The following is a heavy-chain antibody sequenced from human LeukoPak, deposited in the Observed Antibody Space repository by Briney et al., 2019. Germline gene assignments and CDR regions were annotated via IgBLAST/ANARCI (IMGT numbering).Heavy chain of an antibody. D-gene: IGHD1-26*01. V-gene: IGHV3-43D*03. CDR1: GFTFDDYA. Sequence: GGSLRLSCAASGFTFDDYAMHWVRQAPGKGLEWVSLISWDGGSTYYADSVKGRFTISRDNSKNSLYLQMNSLRAEDTVLYYCAKDFYSGSYGYYYYYGMDVWGQGTTVTVSS. J-gene: IGHJ6*02. CDR2: ISWDGGST. CDR3: AKDFYSGSYGYYYYYGMDV.